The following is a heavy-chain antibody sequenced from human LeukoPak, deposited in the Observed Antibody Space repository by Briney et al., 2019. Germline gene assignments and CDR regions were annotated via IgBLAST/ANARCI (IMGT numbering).Heavy chain of an antibody. J-gene: IGHJ3*02. D-gene: IGHD3-22*01. CDR3: ARDHVYYYDTPGGI. CDR1: GFTFSSYA. V-gene: IGHV3-23*01. CDR2: ISGSGGST. Sequence: GGSLRLSCAASGFTFSSYAMSWVRQAPGKGLEWVSAISGSGGSTYYADSVKGRFTISRDNAKNSLYLQMNSLRAEDTAVYYCARDHVYYYDTPGGIWGQGTMVTVSS.